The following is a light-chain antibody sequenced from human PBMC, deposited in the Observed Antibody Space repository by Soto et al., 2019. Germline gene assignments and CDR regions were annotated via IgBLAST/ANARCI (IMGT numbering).Light chain of an antibody. CDR2: DVI. J-gene: IGLJ1*01. V-gene: IGLV2-14*01. Sequence: QSVLTQPASVSGSHGQSITISCTGTTSDVGGYNYVSWHQQHPGKAPKLMIYDVINRPSGVSNRFSGSKSDNTASLTISGLQAEDEADYYCTSYTSSGTHVFGSGTKLTVL. CDR1: TSDVGGYNY. CDR3: TSYTSSGTHV.